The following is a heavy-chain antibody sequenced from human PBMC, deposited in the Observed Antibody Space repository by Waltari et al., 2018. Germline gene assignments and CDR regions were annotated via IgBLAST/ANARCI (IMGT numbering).Heavy chain of an antibody. CDR3: AKRRYYGSGPGGDYGLDV. CDR2: INEGGNG. Sequence: QAQLQQWGAGLLNPSETLSLTCAVYGGTFSGYYWNGIRQPPGQGLGWIAEINEGGNGNYNPSLKSRVTISGDSSSSQFSLELRSVTAADTAMYYCAKRRYYGSGPGGDYGLDVWGRGTTVTVS. CDR1: GGTFSGYY. D-gene: IGHD3-10*01. V-gene: IGHV4-34*08. J-gene: IGHJ6*02.